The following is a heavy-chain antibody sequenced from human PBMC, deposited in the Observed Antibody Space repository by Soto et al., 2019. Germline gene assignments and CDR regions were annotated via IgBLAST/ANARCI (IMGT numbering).Heavy chain of an antibody. CDR3: ARDRGLRPARIRGLGWFDP. CDR2: IKQDGSEE. V-gene: IGHV3-7*03. Sequence: EMQLVESGGGLVQPGGSLRLACTASGFTFSGYWMNWVRQAPGKGLEWVARIKQDGSEEHYVDSVKGRFTISRDKSNNSVYLQRKSLRAEDTAVYYCARDRGLRPARIRGLGWFDPWGQGVLVTFSS. D-gene: IGHD6-19*01. CDR1: GFTFSGYW. J-gene: IGHJ5*02.